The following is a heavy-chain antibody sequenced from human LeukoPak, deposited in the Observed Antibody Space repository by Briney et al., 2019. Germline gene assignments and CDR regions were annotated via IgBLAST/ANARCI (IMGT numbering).Heavy chain of an antibody. V-gene: IGHV3-30*02. CDR3: AKDRRIYCSSTSCYTGDY. CDR1: GFTFSSYG. Sequence: GGSLRLSCAASGFTFSSYGMHWVRQAPGKGLEWVAFIRYDGSNKYYADSVKGRFTISRDNSKNTLYLQMNSLRAEDTAVYYCAKDRRIYCSSTSCYTGDYWGQGPLVTVSS. CDR2: IRYDGSNK. J-gene: IGHJ4*02. D-gene: IGHD2-2*02.